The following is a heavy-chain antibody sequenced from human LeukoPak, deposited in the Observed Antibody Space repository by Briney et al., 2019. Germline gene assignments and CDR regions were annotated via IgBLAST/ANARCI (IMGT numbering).Heavy chain of an antibody. CDR2: IYHSGST. J-gene: IGHJ3*02. D-gene: IGHD1-26*01. CDR3: ARSVSGSYGAFGI. Sequence: SETLSLTCAVSGGSISGSNWYSWVRQPPGKGLEWIGEIYHSGSTNYNPFLKSRVTISVDKSMTQFSLKLGSVTAADTAVYYCARSVSGSYGAFGIWGQGTMVTVSS. CDR1: GGSISGSNW. V-gene: IGHV4-4*02.